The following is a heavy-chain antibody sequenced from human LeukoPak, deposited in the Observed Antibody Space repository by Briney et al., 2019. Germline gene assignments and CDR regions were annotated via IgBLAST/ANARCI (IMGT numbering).Heavy chain of an antibody. CDR3: ARRWSFDY. CDR1: GFTFSSYA. J-gene: IGHJ4*02. V-gene: IGHV3-30*04. Sequence: GGSLRLSCAASGFTFSSYAMHWVRQAPGKGLEWVAVISYDGSNKNYADSVKGRFTISRDNSKNTLYLQMNSLRAEDTAVYYCARRWSFDYWGQGTLVTVSS. D-gene: IGHD6-13*01. CDR2: ISYDGSNK.